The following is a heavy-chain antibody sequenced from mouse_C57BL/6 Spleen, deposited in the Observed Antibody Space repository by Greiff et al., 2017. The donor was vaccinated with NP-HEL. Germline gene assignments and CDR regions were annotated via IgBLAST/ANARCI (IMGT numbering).Heavy chain of an antibody. CDR2: IDPANGNT. CDR1: GFNIKNNY. J-gene: IGHJ3*01. CDR3: ARDDGYSFAY. V-gene: IGHV14-3*01. Sequence: VQLQQSVAELVRPGASVKLSCTASGFNIKNNYMHWVKQRPEQGLEWIGRIDPANGNTKYAPKFQGKATITADTSSNTAYLQLSSLTSEDTAIYYCARDDGYSFAYWGKGTLVTVAA. D-gene: IGHD2-3*01.